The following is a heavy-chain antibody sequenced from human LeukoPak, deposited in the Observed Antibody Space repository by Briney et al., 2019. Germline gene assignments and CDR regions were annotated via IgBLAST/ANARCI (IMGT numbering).Heavy chain of an antibody. D-gene: IGHD3-22*01. V-gene: IGHV4-31*03. CDR2: IYYSGST. J-gene: IGHJ4*02. CDR3: ASSVHNYYDSSGYYYFHFDY. CDR1: GGSISSGGYY. Sequence: SETLSLTCTVSGGSISSGGYYWSWIRQHPGTGLEWIGYIYYSGSTYYNPSLKSRVTISVDTSKNQFSLKLSSVTAADTAVYYCASSVHNYYDSSGYYYFHFDYWGQGTLVTVSS.